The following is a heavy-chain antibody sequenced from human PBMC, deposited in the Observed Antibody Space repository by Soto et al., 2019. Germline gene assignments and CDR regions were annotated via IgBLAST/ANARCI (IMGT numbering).Heavy chain of an antibody. J-gene: IGHJ4*02. CDR1: GGTFSSYA. CDR2: IIPISGTA. Sequence: QVQLVQSGAEVKKPGSSVKVSCKASGGTFSSYAISWVRQAPGQGLEWMGGIIPISGTANYAQKFQGRVTITADKSTSTAYMELSSLRSEDTAVYYCARMVVHYDSSGYFSFDYWGQGTLVTVSS. V-gene: IGHV1-69*06. D-gene: IGHD3-22*01. CDR3: ARMVVHYDSSGYFSFDY.